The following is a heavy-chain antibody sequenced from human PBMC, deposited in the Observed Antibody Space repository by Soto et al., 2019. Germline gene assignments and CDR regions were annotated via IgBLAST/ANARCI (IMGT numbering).Heavy chain of an antibody. Sequence: ASVKVSCKASGYTFTSYGISWVRQAPGQGLEWMGWISAYNGNTNYAQKLQGRVTMTTDTSTSIAYMELRSLRSDDTAVYYCARGPYGDYPYYYYYGMDVWGQGTTVTVSS. V-gene: IGHV1-18*01. CDR1: GYTFTSYG. J-gene: IGHJ6*02. CDR2: ISAYNGNT. D-gene: IGHD4-17*01. CDR3: ARGPYGDYPYYYYYGMDV.